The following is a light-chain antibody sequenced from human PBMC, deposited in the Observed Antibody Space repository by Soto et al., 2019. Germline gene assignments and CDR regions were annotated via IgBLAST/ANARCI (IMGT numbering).Light chain of an antibody. CDR1: QTVNSNY. CDR3: QQYGSSVSYT. CDR2: GAS. J-gene: IGKJ2*01. V-gene: IGKV3-20*01. Sequence: VLTQSPGTLSLSPGERDTLSCRASQTVNSNYLAWYQQKPGQAPRLLTYGASIRATGIPDRFSGSGSGTDFTLTISRLEPEDFAVYYCQQYGSSVSYTFGQGTKLEIK.